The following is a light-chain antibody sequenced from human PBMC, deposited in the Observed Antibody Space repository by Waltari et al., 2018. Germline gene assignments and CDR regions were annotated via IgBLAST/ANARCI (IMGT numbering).Light chain of an antibody. CDR2: DDE. Sequence: SYVVTQPPSVSVAPGQTAKITCGGNNIGSMKVHWYQQRPAQAHVLVVYDDEDRPSGIPERFSGSNSGNTAALTISRVEAGDEADYYCQVWESSRDHYFFGSGTKVTVL. CDR3: QVWESSRDHYF. J-gene: IGLJ1*01. V-gene: IGLV3-21*02. CDR1: NIGSMK.